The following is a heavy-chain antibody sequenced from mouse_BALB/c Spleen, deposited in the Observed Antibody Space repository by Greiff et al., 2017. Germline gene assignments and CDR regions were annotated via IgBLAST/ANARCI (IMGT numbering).Heavy chain of an antibody. CDR3: ARNGGYDWFAY. Sequence: VQLQQSGAELARPGASVKLSCKASGYTFTSYWMQWVKQRPGQGLEWIGAIYPGDGDTRYTQKFKGKATLTADKSSSTAYMQLSSLASEDSAVYYWARNGGYDWFAYWGQGTRVTVSA. CDR1: GYTFTSYW. J-gene: IGHJ3*01. CDR2: IYPGDGDT. V-gene: IGHV1-87*01. D-gene: IGHD2-2*01.